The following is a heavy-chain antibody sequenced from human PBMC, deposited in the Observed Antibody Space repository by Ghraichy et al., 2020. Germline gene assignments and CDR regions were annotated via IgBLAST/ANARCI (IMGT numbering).Heavy chain of an antibody. Sequence: GGSLRLSCAASGFTFRGSALHWVRQASGKGLEWVGRIRSEADSYATAYAASVKGRFTISRDDSKNMAYLQMNSLKTEDTAVYYCTRPWQGRALYYFDYWGQGTLVTVSS. CDR3: TRPWQGRALYYFDY. V-gene: IGHV3-73*01. CDR1: GFTFRGSA. CDR2: IRSEADSYAT. J-gene: IGHJ4*02.